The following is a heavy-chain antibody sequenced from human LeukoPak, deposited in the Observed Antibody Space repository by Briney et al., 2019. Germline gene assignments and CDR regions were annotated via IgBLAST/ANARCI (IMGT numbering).Heavy chain of an antibody. CDR3: AKAHEWELLGNFDY. D-gene: IGHD1-26*01. V-gene: IGHV3-7*03. J-gene: IGHJ4*02. CDR2: IKQDGSDK. CDR1: GFIFSNYW. Sequence: PGGSLRLSCAASGFIFSNYWMSWVRQAPGQGLEWVAHIKQDGSDKYYVDSVKGRFTISRDNAKNSLYLQMNSLRAEDTALYYCAKAHEWELLGNFDYWGQGTLVTVSS.